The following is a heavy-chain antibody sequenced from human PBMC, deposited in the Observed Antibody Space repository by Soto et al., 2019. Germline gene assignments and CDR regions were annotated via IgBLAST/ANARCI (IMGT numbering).Heavy chain of an antibody. J-gene: IGHJ3*02. CDR1: GGTFSSYA. Sequence: GASVKVSCKASGGTFSSYAISWVRQAPGQGIEWMGGIIPIFGTANYAQKFQGRVTITADESTSTAYMELSSLRSEDTAVYYCAREGVGAHSNDAFDIWGQGTMVTVSS. D-gene: IGHD1-26*01. V-gene: IGHV1-69*13. CDR3: AREGVGAHSNDAFDI. CDR2: IIPIFGTA.